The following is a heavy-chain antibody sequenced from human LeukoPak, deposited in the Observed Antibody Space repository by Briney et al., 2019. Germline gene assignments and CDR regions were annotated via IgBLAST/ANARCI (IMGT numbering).Heavy chain of an antibody. V-gene: IGHV1-18*01. CDR2: ISAYNGNT. CDR1: GYTFTSYG. CDR3: ARDVGRSYDLDY. Sequence: ASVTVSCKASGYTFTSYGISWVRQAPGQGLEWMGWISAYNGNTDYAQSLQGRVTMIIDTSTSTVYMELRSLRSDDTAVYYCARDVGRSYDLDYWGQGTLVTVSS. J-gene: IGHJ4*02. D-gene: IGHD3-16*01.